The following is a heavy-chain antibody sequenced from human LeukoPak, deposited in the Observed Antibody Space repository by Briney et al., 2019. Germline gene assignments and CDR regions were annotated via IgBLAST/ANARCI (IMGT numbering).Heavy chain of an antibody. CDR1: GYTFTSNY. CDR2: INPSGDNT. D-gene: IGHD5-24*01. Sequence: ASVKVSCKAFGYTFTSNYMHWVRQAPGQGPEWIGIINPSGDNTWYAQKFQGRVTMTRDMATSTDYLEVSSLRSEDTAVYYCARDNSLRDTAWWFDPWGQGTLVTVSS. V-gene: IGHV1-46*01. J-gene: IGHJ5*02. CDR3: ARDNSLRDTAWWFDP.